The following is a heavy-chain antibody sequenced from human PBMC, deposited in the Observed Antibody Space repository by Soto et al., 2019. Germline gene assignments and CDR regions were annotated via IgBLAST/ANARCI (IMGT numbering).Heavy chain of an antibody. V-gene: IGHV1-46*01. CDR3: AREFAGSYYFDS. J-gene: IGHJ4*02. Sequence: GASVKVSCKASGYTFTTYHMHWVRQAPGQGPEWMGIIDLSRGTTNYAQKFQGRVTMTRDTSTSTVYMELSSLRSEDTAAYYCAREFAGSYYFDSWGQGTLVTVSS. D-gene: IGHD1-26*01. CDR2: IDLSRGTT. CDR1: GYTFTTYH.